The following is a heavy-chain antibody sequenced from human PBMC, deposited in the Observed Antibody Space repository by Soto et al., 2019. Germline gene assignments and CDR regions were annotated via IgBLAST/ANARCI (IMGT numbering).Heavy chain of an antibody. Sequence: SSETLSLTCSVSGADINTYSLTWIRQPAGKGLEWIGRIYTSASISYNPSLKGRVTLSVDTSTNQVSLRLASVTAADTAIYYCARDREAGYNFYYGMDVWGQGTTVTAP. V-gene: IGHV4-4*07. J-gene: IGHJ6*02. CDR3: ARDREAGYNFYYGMDV. D-gene: IGHD6-19*01. CDR2: IYTSASI. CDR1: GADINTYS.